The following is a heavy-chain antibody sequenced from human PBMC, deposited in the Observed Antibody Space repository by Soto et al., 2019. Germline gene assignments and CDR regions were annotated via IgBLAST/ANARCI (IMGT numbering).Heavy chain of an antibody. D-gene: IGHD3-10*01. CDR2: LYYTGNT. Sequence: QLQESGPGVVKPSETLSLTCTVSGAPIAVFYWTWIRQAPGKGLEWIGYLYYTGNTNYSPSLTXXVAMSMDTSKKHFYLTLTSATAADTAVYFCARGGSEGGLDIWGQGTTVTVSS. V-gene: IGHV4-59*01. J-gene: IGHJ6*02. CDR3: ARGGSEGGLDI. CDR1: GAPIAVFY.